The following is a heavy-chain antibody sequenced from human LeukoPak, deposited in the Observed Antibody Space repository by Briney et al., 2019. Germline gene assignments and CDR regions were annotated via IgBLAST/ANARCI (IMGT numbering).Heavy chain of an antibody. CDR1: GVSLSSSGYY. CDR2: ISYTGNT. J-gene: IGHJ3*02. CDR3: AVTFYNNPGHDFDI. V-gene: IGHV4-39*01. D-gene: IGHD2/OR15-2a*01. Sequence: PSEPLSLTCTVSGVSLSSSGYYWGWIRQSPGKGLEWIGSISYTGNTYSNPSLKSRVTISIDTSKNQFSLKLSSVTAADTTVYYCAVTFYNNPGHDFDIWGQGTMVTVSS.